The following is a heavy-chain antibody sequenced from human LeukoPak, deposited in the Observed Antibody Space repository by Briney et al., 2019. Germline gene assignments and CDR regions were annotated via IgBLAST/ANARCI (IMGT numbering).Heavy chain of an antibody. D-gene: IGHD3-9*01. Sequence: SETLSLTCTVSGGSTSSSSFYWGWIRQPPGKGLECIGRISYSGRTYYNPSLQSRVTISVDTSKSQFSLKLTSVTAADTAIYYCGKIDIYFNPIDYWGPGSLVTVSS. V-gene: IGHV4-39*07. CDR2: ISYSGRT. CDR3: GKIDIYFNPIDY. J-gene: IGHJ4*02. CDR1: GGSTSSSSFY.